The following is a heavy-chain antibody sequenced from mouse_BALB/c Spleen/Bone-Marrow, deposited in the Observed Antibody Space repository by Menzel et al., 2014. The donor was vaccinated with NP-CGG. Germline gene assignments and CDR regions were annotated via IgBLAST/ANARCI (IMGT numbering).Heavy chain of an antibody. J-gene: IGHJ4*01. V-gene: IGHV5-6*01. Sequence: EVKLMESGGDLVKPGGSLKLSCAASGFAFSSYGMSWVRQTSDKRLEWVATISSGGSYTYYPDCVKGRFTISRDNAKNTLYLQMSSLKSEDAAMYYCARGGLRRNIAYAMDYWSQGTSVTVSS. CDR1: GFAFSSYG. D-gene: IGHD2-4*01. CDR3: ARGGLRRNIAYAMDY. CDR2: ISSGGSYT.